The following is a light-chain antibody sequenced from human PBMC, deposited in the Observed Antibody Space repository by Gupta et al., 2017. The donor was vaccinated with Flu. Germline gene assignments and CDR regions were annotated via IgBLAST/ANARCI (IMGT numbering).Light chain of an antibody. J-gene: IGKJ2*01. Sequence: TQSPATLSVSPGERATLSCRASQSVSSNLAWYQQKPGQAPRLLIHGASTRATGIPARFSGSGSGTEFTLTISSLQSEDFALYYCQHYNNWPYTFGQGTRVEIK. V-gene: IGKV3-15*01. CDR2: GAS. CDR3: QHYNNWPYT. CDR1: QSVSSN.